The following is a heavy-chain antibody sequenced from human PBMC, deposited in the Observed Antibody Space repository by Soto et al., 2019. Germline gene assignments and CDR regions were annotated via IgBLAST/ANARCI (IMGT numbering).Heavy chain of an antibody. J-gene: IGHJ4*02. D-gene: IGHD1-26*01. CDR2: ISGSGDST. V-gene: IGHV3-23*01. CDR3: ARRGSGSYYHY. CDR1: GFTFSSYA. Sequence: EVQLLESGGGLVQPGGSLRLSCAASGFTFSSYAMRWVRQAPGKGLEWVSAISGSGDSTYYAASVKGRFTISRDNSKNTLYLQMNSLRAEDSAVYYCARRGSGSYYHYWGQGTLVTVSS.